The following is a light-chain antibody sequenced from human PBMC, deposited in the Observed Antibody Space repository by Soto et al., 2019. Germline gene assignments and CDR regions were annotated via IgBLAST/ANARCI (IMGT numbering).Light chain of an antibody. Sequence: QSALTQPASVSGSPGQSITISCTGTSSDVGGYNYVSWYQQHPGKAPKLMIYDVSNRPSGVSNRFSGSKSGNTASLTISGLQAEGEADYYCSSYTSSSTFYVFGTGTKVTDL. CDR2: DVS. CDR1: SSDVGGYNY. J-gene: IGLJ1*01. V-gene: IGLV2-14*01. CDR3: SSYTSSSTFYV.